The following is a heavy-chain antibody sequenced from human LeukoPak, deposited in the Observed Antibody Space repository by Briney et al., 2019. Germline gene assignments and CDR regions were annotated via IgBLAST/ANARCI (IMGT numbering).Heavy chain of an antibody. CDR3: AKDRVRGVIISLDYYYGMDV. CDR2: VSAVSNYI. Sequence: GGSLRLSCAASGFTFSAYTMAWVRQAPGRGLEWVSSVSAVSNYIYYADSVKGRFTISRDNAEDSLYLQMNSLKAEDTAVYYCAKDRVRGVIISLDYYYGMDVWGQGTTVTVSS. D-gene: IGHD3-10*01. CDR1: GFTFSAYT. V-gene: IGHV3-21*01. J-gene: IGHJ6*02.